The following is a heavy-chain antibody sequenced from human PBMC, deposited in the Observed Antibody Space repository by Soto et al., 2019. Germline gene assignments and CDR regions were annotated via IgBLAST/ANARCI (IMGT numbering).Heavy chain of an antibody. CDR2: IYYSGST. Sequence: QVQLQESGPGLVKPSETLSLTCTVSGGSVSSGSYYWSWIRQPPGKGLEWIGYIYYSGSTNYNPSLKSRVTISVDTSKNQFSRKLSSVTAADTAVYYCARGNWNYVGVDYWGQGTLVTVSS. J-gene: IGHJ4*02. V-gene: IGHV4-61*01. D-gene: IGHD1-7*01. CDR1: GGSVSSGSYY. CDR3: ARGNWNYVGVDY.